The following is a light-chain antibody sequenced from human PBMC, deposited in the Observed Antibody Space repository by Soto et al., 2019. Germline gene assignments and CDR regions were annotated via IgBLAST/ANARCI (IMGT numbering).Light chain of an antibody. Sequence: DIQMTQSPSSLSASVGDRVTITCRASQNIRNYLNWYQQRPGKAPNLLIYAASTLQSGVPSRFSGSGSGTHFPLTISSLQPDDFANYYCKQSYSFSMYTFGQGTNLEMK. CDR2: AAS. CDR3: KQSYSFSMYT. CDR1: QNIRNY. J-gene: IGKJ2*01. V-gene: IGKV1-39*01.